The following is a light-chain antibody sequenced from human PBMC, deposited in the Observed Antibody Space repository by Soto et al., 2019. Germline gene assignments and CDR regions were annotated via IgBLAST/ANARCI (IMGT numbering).Light chain of an antibody. CDR2: GAS. V-gene: IGKV3-15*01. CDR3: QQYKNWYT. Sequence: EIVMTQSPATLSVSPGERVTLSCRASQTINYNLAWYQQKPGQAPRLLIQGASTRATGIPVRFSGSGSGTEFTLTNSSLQSEDFAVYYCQQYKNWYTFGQGTKLEIK. CDR1: QTINYN. J-gene: IGKJ2*01.